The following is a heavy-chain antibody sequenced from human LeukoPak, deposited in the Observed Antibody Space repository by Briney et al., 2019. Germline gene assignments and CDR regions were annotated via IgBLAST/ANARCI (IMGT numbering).Heavy chain of an antibody. D-gene: IGHD3-22*01. V-gene: IGHV3-23*01. J-gene: IGHJ5*02. CDR2: ISGSAGGR. Sequence: GGSLRLSCAASGFTFSSYAMSWVRQAPGTGLEWVSVISGSAGGRYYADSVKGRFTISRDNSKNTLYLQMNSLRAEDTAVYYCAKRHYYYEDNWFDPWGQGTLVTVSS. CDR1: GFTFSSYA. CDR3: AKRHYYYEDNWFDP.